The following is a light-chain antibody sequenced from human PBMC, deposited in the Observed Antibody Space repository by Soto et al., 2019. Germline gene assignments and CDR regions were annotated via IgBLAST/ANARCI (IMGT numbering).Light chain of an antibody. CDR3: QQYYDWPLT. J-gene: IGKJ4*01. CDR2: GPS. V-gene: IGKV3-15*01. Sequence: EIVMTQSPATLSVSPGERATLFCRASQGVSTYLAWYQQKPGQAPRLLIYGPSTRATGIPARFSGSGSGTEFTLTISSLQSEDFALYYCQQYYDWPLTFGGGTKVDIK. CDR1: QGVSTY.